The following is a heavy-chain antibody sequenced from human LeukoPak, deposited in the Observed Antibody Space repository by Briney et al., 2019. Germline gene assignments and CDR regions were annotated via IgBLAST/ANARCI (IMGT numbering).Heavy chain of an antibody. Sequence: GGSLRLSCAASGFTLSSYAMSWVRQAPGKGLEWVSAISGSGGSTYYADSVKGRFTISRDNSKNTLYLQMNGLRAEDTAVYYCAKDIVVVPAASVNWFDPWGQGTLVTVSS. V-gene: IGHV3-23*01. CDR2: ISGSGGST. J-gene: IGHJ5*02. CDR1: GFTLSSYA. CDR3: AKDIVVVPAASVNWFDP. D-gene: IGHD2-2*01.